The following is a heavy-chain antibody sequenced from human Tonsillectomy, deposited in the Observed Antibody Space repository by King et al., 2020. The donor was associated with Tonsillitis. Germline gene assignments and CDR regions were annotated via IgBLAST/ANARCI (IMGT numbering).Heavy chain of an antibody. CDR3: AAKYFFDY. CDR1: GFTFSSNW. V-gene: IGHV3-7*01. CDR2: IKQDGSEK. Sequence: VQLVASGGGLVQPGGSLRLSCAASGFTFSSNWMSWVRQAPGKGLEWVANIKQDGSEKYYADSVKGRFTISRDNAKNSLYLQMNSLRAEDTAVYYCAAKYFFDYWGQGTLVTVSS. J-gene: IGHJ4*02.